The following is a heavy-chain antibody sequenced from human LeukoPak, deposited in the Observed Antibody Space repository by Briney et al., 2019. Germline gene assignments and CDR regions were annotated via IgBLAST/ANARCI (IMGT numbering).Heavy chain of an antibody. CDR1: GFTFSSYG. J-gene: IGHJ4*02. CDR2: ISYDGSNK. CDR3: ALSSSWYGGFFDY. D-gene: IGHD6-13*01. V-gene: IGHV3-30*03. Sequence: GRSLRLSCAASGFTFSSYGMHWVRQAPGKGLEWVAVISYDGSNKYYADSVKGRFTISRDNSKNTLYLQMNSLRAEDTAVYYCALSSSWYGGFFDYWGQGTPVTVSS.